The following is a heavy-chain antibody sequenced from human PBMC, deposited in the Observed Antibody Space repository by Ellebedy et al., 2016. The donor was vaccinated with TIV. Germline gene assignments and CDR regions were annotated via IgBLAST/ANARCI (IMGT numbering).Heavy chain of an antibody. CDR2: IYYTVTT. Sequence: MPGGSLRLSCSVSGGSMINYYWSWIRQSPGKGLEWIGYIYYTVTTNYDPSLKSRVTMSVDTSKNQFSLKLSSVTAADTGVYYCAKLAAVAYLGAVNYHSMDVWGQGTTVTVSS. J-gene: IGHJ6*02. D-gene: IGHD6-13*01. V-gene: IGHV4-59*08. CDR1: GGSMINYY. CDR3: AKLAAVAYLGAVNYHSMDV.